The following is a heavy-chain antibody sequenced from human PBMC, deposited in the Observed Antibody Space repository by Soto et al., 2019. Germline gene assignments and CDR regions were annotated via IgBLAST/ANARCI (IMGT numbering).Heavy chain of an antibody. CDR2: MNPDSGNT. D-gene: IGHD6-13*01. V-gene: IGHV1-8*01. J-gene: IGHJ4*02. CDR1: GYTFTSYD. Sequence: QVQLVQSGAEVKKPGASVKVSCKASGYTFTSYDINWVRQATGQGLEWMGWMNPDSGNTGYAQKFQGRVTMTRNTSISTAYMALSSLRSEDTAVYYFAREHSSSWRFDYWGQGTLVTVSS. CDR3: AREHSSSWRFDY.